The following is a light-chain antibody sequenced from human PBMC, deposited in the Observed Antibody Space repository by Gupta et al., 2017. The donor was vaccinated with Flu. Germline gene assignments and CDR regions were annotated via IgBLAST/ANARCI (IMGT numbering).Light chain of an antibody. Sequence: QSVLSQPPSASGTPGQRVTMLCSGSNFNIGRNQVSWYQQFPSTAPRLLIARNSQRPSGVPDRFSGSKSGTSAALTISGLRADDEADYYCAVWDDSRSGWVFGRGTTLTVL. CDR1: NFNIGRNQ. CDR2: RNS. J-gene: IGLJ3*02. CDR3: AVWDDSRSGWV. V-gene: IGLV1-47*01.